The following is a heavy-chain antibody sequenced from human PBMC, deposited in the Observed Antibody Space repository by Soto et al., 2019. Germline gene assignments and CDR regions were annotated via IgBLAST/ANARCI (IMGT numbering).Heavy chain of an antibody. CDR1: GGSISSGGYY. Sequence: PSETLSLTCTVSGGSISSGGYYWSWIRQHPGKGLEWIGYIYYSGSTYYNPSLKSRVTISVDTSKNQFSLKLSSVAAADTAVYYCAKSVGYCSGGSCPYGYPTFDHWGQGTLVTVSS. CDR2: IYYSGST. J-gene: IGHJ4*02. D-gene: IGHD2-15*01. V-gene: IGHV4-31*03. CDR3: AKSVGYCSGGSCPYGYPTFDH.